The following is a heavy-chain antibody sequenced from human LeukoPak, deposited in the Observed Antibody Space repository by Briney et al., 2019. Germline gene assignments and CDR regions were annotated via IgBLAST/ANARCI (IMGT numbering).Heavy chain of an antibody. CDR2: ISYDGSNK. CDR3: ARAPFAGPAAPYYFDY. D-gene: IGHD2-2*01. V-gene: IGHV3-30-3*01. J-gene: IGHJ4*02. Sequence: QPGRSLRLSCAASGFTFSSYAMHWVRQAPGKGLEWVAVISYDGSNKYYADSVKGRFTISRDNSKNTLYLQMNSLRAEDTAVYYCARAPFAGPAAPYYFDYWGQGTLVTVSS. CDR1: GFTFSSYA.